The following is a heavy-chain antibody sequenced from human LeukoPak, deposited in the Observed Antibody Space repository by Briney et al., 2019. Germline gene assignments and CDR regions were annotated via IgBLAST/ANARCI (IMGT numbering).Heavy chain of an antibody. Sequence: PSETLSLTCTVSGGSISSSSYYWGWIRQPPGKGLEWIGSIYYSGSTYYNPSLKSRVTISVDTSKNQFSLKLSSVTAADTAVYYCARNGRGYHGGFYYYYYYMDVWGKGTTVTISS. CDR2: IYYSGST. V-gene: IGHV4-39*07. CDR1: GGSISSSSYY. D-gene: IGHD4-23*01. J-gene: IGHJ6*03. CDR3: ARNGRGYHGGFYYYYYYMDV.